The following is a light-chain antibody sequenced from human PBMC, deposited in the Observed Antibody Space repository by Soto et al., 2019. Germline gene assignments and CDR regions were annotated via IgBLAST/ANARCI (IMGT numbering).Light chain of an antibody. CDR1: SSDVGSYNL. Sequence: QSALTQPASVSGSPGQSITISCTGTSSDVGSYNLVSWYQQHPGNAPKLMIYEGSKRPSGVSNRFAGSKSGNTASLSISGLQSEDGADYYCCSYAGSSTFRVVFGGGTKLTVL. J-gene: IGLJ2*01. CDR3: CSYAGSSTFRVV. V-gene: IGLV2-23*03. CDR2: EGS.